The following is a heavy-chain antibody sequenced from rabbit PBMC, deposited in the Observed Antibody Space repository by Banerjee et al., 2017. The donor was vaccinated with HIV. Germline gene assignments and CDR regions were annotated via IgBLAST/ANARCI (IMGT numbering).Heavy chain of an antibody. CDR1: GFSFSSSDY. CDR3: ARDTGSSFSSYGMDL. D-gene: IGHD8-1*01. Sequence: QSLEESGGDLVKPGASLTLTCTASGFSFSSSDYMCWVRQAPGKGLEWISCIAGSSSGSTYYASWAKGRFTISKTSSTTVTLQMTGLTAADTATYFCARDTGSSFSSYGMDLWGQGTLVTVS. CDR2: IAGSSSGST. J-gene: IGHJ6*01. V-gene: IGHV1S40*01.